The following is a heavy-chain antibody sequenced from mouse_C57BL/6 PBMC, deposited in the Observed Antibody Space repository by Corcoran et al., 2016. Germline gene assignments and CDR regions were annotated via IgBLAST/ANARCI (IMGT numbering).Heavy chain of an antibody. D-gene: IGHD2-4*01. CDR3: AREEGYDYSPFAY. CDR1: GYSITSGYY. J-gene: IGHJ3*01. V-gene: IGHV3-6*01. CDR2: ISYDGSN. Sequence: DVQLQESGPGLVKPSQSLSLTCSVTGYSITSGYYWNWIRQFPGNKLEWMGYISYDGSNNYNPSLKNRISITRDTSKNQFFLKLNSVTTEDTATYYCAREEGYDYSPFAYWGQGTLVTVSA.